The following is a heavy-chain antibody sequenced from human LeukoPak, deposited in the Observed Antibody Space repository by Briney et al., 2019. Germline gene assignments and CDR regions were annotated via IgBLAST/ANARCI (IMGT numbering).Heavy chain of an antibody. D-gene: IGHD3-10*01. J-gene: IGHJ6*03. CDR1: GGSISSYY. CDR2: IYYSGST. Sequence: SETLSLTCTVSGGSISSYYWSWIRQPPGKGLEWIGYIYYSGSTNYNPSLKSRVTISVDTSKNQFSLKLSSVTAADTAVYYCAKCYYGSGRQAYYYYYMDVWGKGTTVTISS. CDR3: AKCYYGSGRQAYYYYYMDV. V-gene: IGHV4-59*01.